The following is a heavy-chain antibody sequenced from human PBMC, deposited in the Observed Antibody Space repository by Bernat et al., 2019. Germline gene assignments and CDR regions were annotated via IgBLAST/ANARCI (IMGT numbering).Heavy chain of an antibody. CDR2: TYYRSQWHY. D-gene: IGHD3-22*01. Sequence: QIQLQQSGPGLVKPSQTLSLTCAISGDSVSSNNAAWDWIRQSPSRGLEWLGRTYYRSQWHYDYAGSVKSRITVNPDTTKYQYALHLRAVTPDDKGVYYCARTRSGANGGDHWCKGTLVTVSA. CDR1: GDSVSSNNAA. J-gene: IGHJ4*02. CDR3: ARTRSGANGGDH. V-gene: IGHV6-1*01.